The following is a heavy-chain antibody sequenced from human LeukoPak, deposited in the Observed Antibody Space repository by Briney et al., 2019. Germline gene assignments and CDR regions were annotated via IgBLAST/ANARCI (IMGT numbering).Heavy chain of an antibody. CDR1: GGSISSGDYY. CDR2: MYYSGST. D-gene: IGHD3-22*01. V-gene: IGHV4-30-4*01. J-gene: IGHJ5*02. CDR3: ARPYYYDSRIDP. Sequence: SETLSLTCTVSGGSISSGDYYWSWIRLPPGKGLEWIAYMYYSGSTYYNPSLKSRVTMSADTSKTQLSLTLSSVTAADTAVYYCARPYYYDSRIDPWGQGILVTVSS.